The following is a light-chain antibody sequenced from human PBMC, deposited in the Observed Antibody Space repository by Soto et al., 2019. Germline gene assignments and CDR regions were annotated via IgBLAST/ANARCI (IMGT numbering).Light chain of an antibody. CDR3: SSYTSSSTLV. Sequence: QSVLTQPASVSGSPGQSITISCTGTSCDVGGYNYVSWYQQHPGKAPKLMIYDVSNRPSGVSNRFSGSKSGNTASLTISGLKSEDEADYYCSSYTSSSTLVFGTGTKLTVL. V-gene: IGLV2-14*01. J-gene: IGLJ1*01. CDR2: DVS. CDR1: SCDVGGYNY.